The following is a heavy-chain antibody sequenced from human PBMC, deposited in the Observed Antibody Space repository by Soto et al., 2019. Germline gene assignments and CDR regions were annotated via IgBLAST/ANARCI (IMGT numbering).Heavy chain of an antibody. V-gene: IGHV1-3*01. CDR2: INAGNGNT. CDR3: ARGRGIAVAEGGLDP. Sequence: GAAVKVSCKASGYTFTSYAMHWVRQAPGQRLEWMGWINAGNGNTKYSQKFQGRVTITRDTSASTAYMELSSLRSEDTAVYYCARGRGIAVAEGGLDPWGQGTLVTVS. D-gene: IGHD6-19*01. J-gene: IGHJ5*02. CDR1: GYTFTSYA.